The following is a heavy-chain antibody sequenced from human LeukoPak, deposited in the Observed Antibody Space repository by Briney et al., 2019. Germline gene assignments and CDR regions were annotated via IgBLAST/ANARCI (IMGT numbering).Heavy chain of an antibody. J-gene: IGHJ3*02. CDR2: ITSDSGGT. V-gene: IGHV1-2*02. D-gene: IGHD3-9*01. Sequence: ASVKVSCKASGYTFTGHYMHWVRQAPGQGLEWMGWITSDSGGTNYAQKFQGRVTMTRDTSISTAYTELSRLRSDDTAVYYCARALLLTGYYSADAFDIWGQGTMVTVSS. CDR3: ARALLLTGYYSADAFDI. CDR1: GYTFTGHY.